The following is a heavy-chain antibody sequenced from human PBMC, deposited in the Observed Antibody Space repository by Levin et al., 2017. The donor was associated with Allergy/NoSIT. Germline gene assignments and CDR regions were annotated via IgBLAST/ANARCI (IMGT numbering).Heavy chain of an antibody. J-gene: IGHJ3*01. CDR1: GFSFSNAW. CDR2: IKTKTDGMTT. V-gene: IGHV3-15*01. CDR3: TTLDVDT. D-gene: IGHD5-18*01. Sequence: LSLTCAASGFSFSNAWMTWVRQAPGKGLEWVARIKTKTDGMTTEYAAPVKGRFFISRDDSKNTLFLQMNSLKSEDTGVYYCTTLDVDTWGQGTTVTVSS.